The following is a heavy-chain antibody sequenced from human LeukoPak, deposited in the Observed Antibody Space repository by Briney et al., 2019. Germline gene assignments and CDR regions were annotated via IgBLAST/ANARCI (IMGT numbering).Heavy chain of an antibody. J-gene: IGHJ5*02. CDR1: GGSMSPYH. Sequence: SETLSLTCTVSGGSMSPYHWGWIRQPPGKGLEWTGYIYYSGSTNYNPSLKSRVTISIDTSKNQFSLKLSSVTAADTAVYYCARRGGTIFGVVIPYYNWFDPWGQGTLVTVSS. V-gene: IGHV4-59*12. CDR2: IYYSGST. CDR3: ARRGGTIFGVVIPYYNWFDP. D-gene: IGHD3-3*01.